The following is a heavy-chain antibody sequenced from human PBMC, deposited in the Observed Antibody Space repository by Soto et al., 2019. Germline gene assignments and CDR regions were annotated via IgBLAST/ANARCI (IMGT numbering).Heavy chain of an antibody. Sequence: VQLLESGGGLVQPGGSLRLSCAASGFTFSSYVINWVRQAPGQRLEWVSCISGSGDSSLYAASVKGRFALSRDNSKNPVFLQINSLRAEDTAPYYCSKGVHTTSCDKFEPWGRGTLVTVSS. CDR3: SKGVHTTSCDKFEP. V-gene: IGHV3-23*01. CDR1: GFTFSSYV. J-gene: IGHJ5*02. D-gene: IGHD2-2*01. CDR2: ISGSGDSS.